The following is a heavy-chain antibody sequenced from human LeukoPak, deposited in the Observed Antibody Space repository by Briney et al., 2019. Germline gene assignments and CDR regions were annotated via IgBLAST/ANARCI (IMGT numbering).Heavy chain of an antibody. Sequence: SETLSLTFTVSGGSIISGGYDWSWIRQHPGKGLEWIGYIYYSGSTYYNPSLKSRVTISVDTSKNQFSLKLSSVTAADTAVYYCARVFRPINWFDPWGQGTLVTVSS. CDR2: IYYSGST. D-gene: IGHD6-6*01. J-gene: IGHJ5*02. CDR1: GGSIISGGYD. CDR3: ARVFRPINWFDP. V-gene: IGHV4-31*03.